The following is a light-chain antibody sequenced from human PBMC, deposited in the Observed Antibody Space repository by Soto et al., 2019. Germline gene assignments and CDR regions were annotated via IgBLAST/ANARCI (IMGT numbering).Light chain of an antibody. J-gene: IGKJ1*01. Sequence: EIVMTQSPATLSVSPGERATLSCRASQSVSSNLAWYQQKPGQAPRLLIYGASTGATGIPARFSGSGSGTEFTLTIXXLQSEDFAVYYCQXYNNWPPRGTFGQGTKVEIK. CDR1: QSVSSN. V-gene: IGKV3-15*01. CDR2: GAS. CDR3: QXYNNWPPRGT.